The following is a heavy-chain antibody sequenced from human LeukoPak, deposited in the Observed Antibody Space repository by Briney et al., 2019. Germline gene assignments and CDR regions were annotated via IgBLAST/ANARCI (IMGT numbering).Heavy chain of an antibody. V-gene: IGHV4-34*01. CDR1: GGSFSGYY. D-gene: IGHD3-3*01. CDR3: AGRYVSSEVVIIPTAKNNWFDP. Sequence: SETLSLTCAVYGGSFSGYYWSWIRQPPGKGLEWIGEINHSGSTNYNPSLKSRVTISVDTSKNQFSLKLSSVTAADTAVYYCAGRYVSSEVVIIPTAKNNWFDPWGQGTLVTVSS. CDR2: INHSGST. J-gene: IGHJ5*02.